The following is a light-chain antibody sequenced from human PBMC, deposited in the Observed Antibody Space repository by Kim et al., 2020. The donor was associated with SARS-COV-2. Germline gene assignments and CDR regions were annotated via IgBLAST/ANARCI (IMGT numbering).Light chain of an antibody. Sequence: SYELTQPPSVSVSPGQTASISCSGENLGNKYVCWYQQKPGQPPVLVMYEDSKWPSGIPERFSGSNSGNTATLTISGTQAGDEAEYHCQAWGSNINWVFGG. CDR1: NLGNKY. J-gene: IGLJ3*02. CDR3: QAWGSNINWV. V-gene: IGLV3-1*01. CDR2: EDS.